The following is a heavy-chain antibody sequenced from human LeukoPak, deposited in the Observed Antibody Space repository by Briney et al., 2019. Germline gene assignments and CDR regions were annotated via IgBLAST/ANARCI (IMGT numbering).Heavy chain of an antibody. D-gene: IGHD3-3*01. CDR1: GGSISDYY. J-gene: IGHJ5*02. CDR2: IFYSGIT. Sequence: SETLSLTCTVSGGSISDYYWSWIRQPPGKGLEWIGYIFYSGITNYNPSLKSRVTISLDTSKNQFSLKLSSVTAADTAVYYCARVAYDFWSGYVYNWFDPWGQGTLVTVSS. CDR3: ARVAYDFWSGYVYNWFDP. V-gene: IGHV4-59*01.